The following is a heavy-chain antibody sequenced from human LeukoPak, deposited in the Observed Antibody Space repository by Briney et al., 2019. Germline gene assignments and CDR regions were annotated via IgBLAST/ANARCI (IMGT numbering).Heavy chain of an antibody. J-gene: IGHJ5*02. CDR1: GYTFTSYG. CDR3: ARNSGYSKNNWFDP. Sequence: GASVKVSCKASGYTFTSYGISWVRQAPGQGLEWMGWISAYSGDTNYAQKFQGRATMTTDTSTSTAYMELRSLSSDDTAVYYCARNSGYSKNNWFDPWGQGTLVTVSS. V-gene: IGHV1-18*01. CDR2: ISAYSGDT. D-gene: IGHD1-26*01.